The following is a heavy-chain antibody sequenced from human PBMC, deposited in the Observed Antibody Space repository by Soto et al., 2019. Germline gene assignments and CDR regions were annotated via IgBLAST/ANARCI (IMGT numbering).Heavy chain of an antibody. V-gene: IGHV3-30-3*01. CDR1: GFTFSSYA. CDR3: ARCPIVVVPAAPDY. D-gene: IGHD2-2*01. CDR2: ISYDGSNK. Sequence: QVQLVESGGGVVQPGRSLRLSCAASGFTFSSYAMHWVRQAPGKGLEWVAVISYDGSNKYYADSVKGRFTISRDNSKNTLYLQMNSLRAEDTAVYYWARCPIVVVPAAPDYWGQGTLVTVSS. J-gene: IGHJ4*02.